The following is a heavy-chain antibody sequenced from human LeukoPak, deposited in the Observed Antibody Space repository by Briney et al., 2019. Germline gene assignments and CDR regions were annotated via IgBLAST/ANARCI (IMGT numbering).Heavy chain of an antibody. CDR2: ISAYNGNT. CDR3: AREGYYDSSGLYYFDY. CDR1: GHTFTSYG. D-gene: IGHD3-22*01. V-gene: IGHV1-18*01. Sequence: ASVKVSCKASGHTFTSYGPSWVRQAPGQGLEWMGWISAYNGNTNYAQKLQGRVTLTTDTSTSTAYMELRSLRSDDTAVYYCAREGYYDSSGLYYFDYWGQGTLVTVSS. J-gene: IGHJ4*02.